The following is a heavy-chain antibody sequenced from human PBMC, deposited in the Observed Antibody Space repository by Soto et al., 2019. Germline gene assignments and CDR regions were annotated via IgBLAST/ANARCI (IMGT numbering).Heavy chain of an antibody. D-gene: IGHD2-15*01. CDR1: GYTFTNYA. Sequence: QVQLVQSGAEVKKPGASVKVSCQASGYTFTNYAISWVRQAPGQGLEWMGWISASTRNTDQAQNFQGRVTMTIDTSTNTANMELRSRRSDDTAVYYCARCYCSVGSCYACWHFDLWGRGTLVTVSS. CDR3: ARCYCSVGSCYACWHFDL. CDR2: ISASTRNT. V-gene: IGHV1-18*01. J-gene: IGHJ2*01.